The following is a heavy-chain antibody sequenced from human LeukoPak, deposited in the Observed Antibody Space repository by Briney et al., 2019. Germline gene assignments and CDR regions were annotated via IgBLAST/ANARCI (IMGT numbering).Heavy chain of an antibody. CDR2: IYYGGTT. D-gene: IGHD3-22*01. J-gene: IGHJ4*02. Sequence: MASETLSLTCTVSGASISSSTYYWGWIRQPPGKGLDWIGNIYYGGTTYYNPSLGSRVTISLDTSNNQFSLKLSSVTAADTAVYYCARGPRNSGYYYLWGQGTLVTVPS. CDR1: GASISSSTYY. V-gene: IGHV4-39*07. CDR3: ARGPRNSGYYYL.